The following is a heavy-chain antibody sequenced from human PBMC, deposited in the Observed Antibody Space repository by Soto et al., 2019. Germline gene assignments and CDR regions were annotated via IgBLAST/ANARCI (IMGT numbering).Heavy chain of an antibody. CDR2: IDPSDSQT. Sequence: PGESLKSSCKGSGYSFAGYWITWVRQKPGKGLEWMGRIDPSDSQTYYSPSFRGHVTISATKSITTVFLQWSSLRAPDTAMYYCARQIYDSDTGPNFQYYFDSWGQGTPVTVSS. CDR1: GYSFAGYW. CDR3: ARQIYDSDTGPNFQYYFDS. D-gene: IGHD3-22*01. J-gene: IGHJ4*02. V-gene: IGHV5-10-1*01.